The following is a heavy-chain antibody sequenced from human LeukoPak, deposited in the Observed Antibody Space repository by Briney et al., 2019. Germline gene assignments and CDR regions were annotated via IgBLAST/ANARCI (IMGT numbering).Heavy chain of an antibody. CDR2: IYPGDSDT. D-gene: IGHD5-24*01. V-gene: IGHV5-51*01. CDR3: ARQRFRRDGYSI. CDR1: GYIFTSYW. J-gene: IGHJ3*02. Sequence: ESLKISCTGSGYIFTSYWIGWVRQMPGKGLEWMGIIYPGDSDTRYRPSFQGQVTISADKSISTAYLQWSSLKASDTAMYYCARQRFRRDGYSIWGQGAMVTVSS.